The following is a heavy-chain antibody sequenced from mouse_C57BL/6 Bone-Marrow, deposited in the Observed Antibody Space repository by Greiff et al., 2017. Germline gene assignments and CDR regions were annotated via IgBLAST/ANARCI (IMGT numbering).Heavy chain of an antibody. Sequence: VQLQESGPELVKPGASVKLSCKASGYTFTSYDINWVKQRPGQGLEWIGWIYPRDGSTKYNEKFKGKATLTVDTSSSTAYMELHSLTSEDSAVYYCAREGYYYGNYWYFDVWGTGTTVTVSS. CDR2: IYPRDGST. CDR3: AREGYYYGNYWYFDV. J-gene: IGHJ1*03. V-gene: IGHV1-85*01. CDR1: GYTFTSYD. D-gene: IGHD1-1*01.